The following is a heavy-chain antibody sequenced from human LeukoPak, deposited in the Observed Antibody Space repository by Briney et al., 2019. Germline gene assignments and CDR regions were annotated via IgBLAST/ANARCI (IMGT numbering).Heavy chain of an antibody. Sequence: GGSLRLSCAASGFTFSTYSMDWVRQAPGKGLEWVSGISGSGDNTYYADSVKGRFTISRDNSKNTLYVQVNSLGTEDTAAYYCAKGSYYDSSGSFYFDYWGQGTLVTVSS. V-gene: IGHV3-23*01. CDR2: ISGSGDNT. J-gene: IGHJ4*02. D-gene: IGHD3-22*01. CDR1: GFTFSTYS. CDR3: AKGSYYDSSGSFYFDY.